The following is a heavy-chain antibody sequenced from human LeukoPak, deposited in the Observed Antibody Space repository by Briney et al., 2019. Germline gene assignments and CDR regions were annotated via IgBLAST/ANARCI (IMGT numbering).Heavy chain of an antibody. V-gene: IGHV5-10-1*01. CDR3: ARASADF. Sequence: GESLRISCRGSGYNFANYWITWVRQMPGKGLAWVGRSDPTGSYTEYSPSFQGHVTISADKSITTAYLQWSSLKASDTAIYYCARASADFWGQGTLVTVSS. CDR2: SDPTGSYT. CDR1: GYNFANYW. J-gene: IGHJ4*02.